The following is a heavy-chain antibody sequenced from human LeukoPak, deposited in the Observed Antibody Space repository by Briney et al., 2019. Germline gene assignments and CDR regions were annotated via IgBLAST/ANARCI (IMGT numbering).Heavy chain of an antibody. D-gene: IGHD3-22*01. CDR1: GFAFSSYA. J-gene: IGHJ4*02. V-gene: IGHV3-30*04. Sequence: GRSLRLSCAASGFAFSSYAMHWVRQAPGKGLEWVAVISYDGSNKYYADSVKGRFTISRDNSKNTLYLQMNSLRAEDTAVYYCAGNYYYDSSGYSAHFGYWGQGTLVTVSS. CDR2: ISYDGSNK. CDR3: AGNYYYDSSGYSAHFGY.